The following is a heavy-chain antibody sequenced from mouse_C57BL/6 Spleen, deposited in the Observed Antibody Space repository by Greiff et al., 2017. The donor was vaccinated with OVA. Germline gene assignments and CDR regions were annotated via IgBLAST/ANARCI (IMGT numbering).Heavy chain of an antibody. CDR1: GYSITSGYY. D-gene: IGHD2-4*01. J-gene: IGHJ3*01. CDR2: ISYDGSN. Sequence: EVQLQESGPGLVKPSQSLSLTCSVTGYSITSGYYWNWIRQFPGNKLEWMGYISYDGSNNYNPSLKNRISITRDTSKNQFFLKLNSVTTEDTATDYCAREGDYDYDEAWFAYWGQGTLVTVSA. V-gene: IGHV3-6*01. CDR3: AREGDYDYDEAWFAY.